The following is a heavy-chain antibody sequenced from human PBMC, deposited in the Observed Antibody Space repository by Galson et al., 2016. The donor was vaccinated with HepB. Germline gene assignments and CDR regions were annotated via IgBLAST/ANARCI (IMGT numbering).Heavy chain of an antibody. CDR3: ARRNGDPLYYYFDS. CDR2: TWYDEINK. Sequence: SLRLSCAASGFTFNNYGIHWVRQAPGKGLEWVAVTWYDEINKYYADSVKGRFTISRDNSKNTLYLQMNSLRAEDTDVYYCARRNGDPLYYYFDSCSRGTLFSVSS. D-gene: IGHD4-17*01. J-gene: IGHJ4*02. CDR1: GFTFNNYG. V-gene: IGHV3-33*01.